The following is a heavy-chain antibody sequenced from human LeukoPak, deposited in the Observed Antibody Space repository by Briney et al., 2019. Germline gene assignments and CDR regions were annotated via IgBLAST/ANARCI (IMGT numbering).Heavy chain of an antibody. V-gene: IGHV2-5*01. CDR2: IHWNDFK. CDR3: ARHVAGGFDD. CDR1: GFSLSTSGMG. Sequence: ESGPTLVNPTQTLTLTCTFSGFSLSTSGMGVGWIRQSPGKALEWLALIHWNDFKRYRPSLRSRLTITKDASENQVVLTISNVDPVDTATYFCARHVAGGFDDWGQGTQVTVSS. J-gene: IGHJ4*02. D-gene: IGHD2-15*01.